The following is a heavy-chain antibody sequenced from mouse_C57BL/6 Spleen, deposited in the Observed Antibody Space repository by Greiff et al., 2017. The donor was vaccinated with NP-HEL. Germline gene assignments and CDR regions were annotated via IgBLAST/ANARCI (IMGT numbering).Heavy chain of an antibody. CDR3: ARSGPPDY. Sequence: EVKLMESGGGLVQPGGSLKLSCAASGFTFSDYYMYWVRQTPEKRLEWVAYISNGGGSTYYPDTVKGRFTISRDNAKNTLYLQMSRLKSEDTAMYYCARSGPPDYWGQGTTLTVSS. J-gene: IGHJ2*01. V-gene: IGHV5-12*01. CDR2: ISNGGGST. CDR1: GFTFSDYY. D-gene: IGHD3-1*01.